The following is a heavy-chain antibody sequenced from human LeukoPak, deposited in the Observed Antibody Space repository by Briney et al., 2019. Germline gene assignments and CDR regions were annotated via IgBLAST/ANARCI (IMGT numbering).Heavy chain of an antibody. CDR3: ARRTAIATAGTLLYYFDY. D-gene: IGHD6-13*01. Sequence: PSETLSLTCAVYGGSFSGYYWSWIRQPPGKGLEWLSSITSSSAYIHYADSVQGRFTVSRDNAGNTLFLQMNNLRTDDTAIYYCARRTAIATAGTLLYYFDYWGLGTVVTVSS. V-gene: IGHV3-11*06. J-gene: IGHJ4*02. CDR2: ITSSSAYI. CDR1: GGSFSGYY.